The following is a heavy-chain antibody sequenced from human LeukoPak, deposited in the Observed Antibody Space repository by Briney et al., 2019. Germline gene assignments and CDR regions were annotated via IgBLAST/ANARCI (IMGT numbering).Heavy chain of an antibody. D-gene: IGHD1-26*01. V-gene: IGHV1-2*02. Sequence: ASVKVSCKASGYTFTGYYMHWVRQAPGQGLEWMGWINPKSGGTKYAQKFQGRVTMTGDTSISTYYMKVSRLRSDNTAFYYCARLKKVGADDYWGQGTLVTVSS. CDR2: INPKSGGT. J-gene: IGHJ4*02. CDR1: GYTFTGYY. CDR3: ARLKKVGADDY.